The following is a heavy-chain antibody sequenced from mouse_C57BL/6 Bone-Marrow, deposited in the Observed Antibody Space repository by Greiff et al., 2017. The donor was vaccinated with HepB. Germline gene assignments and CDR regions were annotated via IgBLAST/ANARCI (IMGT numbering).Heavy chain of an antibody. CDR1: GYTFTEYT. CDR3: TRHEDGAIYYGYDDYFDY. CDR2: FYPGSGSI. V-gene: IGHV1-62-2*01. Sequence: QVQLQQSGAELVKPGASVKLSCKASGYTFTEYTIHWVKQRSGQGLEWIGWFYPGSGSIKYNEKFKDKATLTADKSSSTVYMELSRLTSEDSAVYVCTRHEDGAIYYGYDDYFDYWGQGTTLTVSS. D-gene: IGHD2-2*01. J-gene: IGHJ2*01.